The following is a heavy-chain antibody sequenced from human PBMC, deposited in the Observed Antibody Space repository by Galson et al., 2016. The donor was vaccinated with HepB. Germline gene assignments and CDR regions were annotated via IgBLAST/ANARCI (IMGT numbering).Heavy chain of an antibody. D-gene: IGHD1-7*01. CDR2: IGTASNT. Sequence: SLRLSCAASGFTFSSYDMHWVRQATGKGLEWVSGIGTASNTYYADSVKGRFTISRENAKNSLYLQMHSLRAGDTAVYYCARDSWNYRGGMDVWGQGTTVTVSS. CDR1: GFTFSSYD. J-gene: IGHJ6*02. CDR3: ARDSWNYRGGMDV. V-gene: IGHV3-13*01.